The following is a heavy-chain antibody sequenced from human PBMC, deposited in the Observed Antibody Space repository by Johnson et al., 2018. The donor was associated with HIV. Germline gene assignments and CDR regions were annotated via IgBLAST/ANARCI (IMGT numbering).Heavy chain of an antibody. CDR1: GFTFSSYA. Sequence: QLLESGGGVVQPGRSLRLSCAASGFTFSSYAMHWVRQAPGQGLEWVAVISYDGSNNYYADSVKGRFTISRDNSKNTLYLQMNSLRAEDTAVYYCARSEVSGWYQDYAFDIWGQGPMVTVSS. J-gene: IGHJ3*02. CDR2: ISYDGSNN. D-gene: IGHD6-19*01. V-gene: IGHV3-30-3*01. CDR3: ARSEVSGWYQDYAFDI.